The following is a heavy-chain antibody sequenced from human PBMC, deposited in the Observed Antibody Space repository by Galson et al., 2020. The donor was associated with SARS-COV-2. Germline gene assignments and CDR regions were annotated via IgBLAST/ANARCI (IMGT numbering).Heavy chain of an antibody. V-gene: IGHV3-30*03. CDR3: VAWEQPWDCD. CDR2: ISGDSTFS. CDR1: GFRFSGHG. J-gene: IGHJ4*02. D-gene: IGHD1-26*01. Sequence: GGSLRLSCAASGFRFSGHGMHWVRRAPGKGLEWVAVISGDSTFSDYGESVKGRFIISRDNSQNTVYLQMNGLRPEDTAVYYCVAWEQPWDCDWGQGTLVTVSS.